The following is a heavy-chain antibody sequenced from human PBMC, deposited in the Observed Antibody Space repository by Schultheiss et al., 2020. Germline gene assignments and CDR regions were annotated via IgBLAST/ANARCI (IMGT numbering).Heavy chain of an antibody. J-gene: IGHJ6*02. CDR3: ARDWRSGYRFYYTYYGMDV. Sequence: GGSLRLSCAASGFSFDSNWMSWVRQAPGKGLEWVANIRGDGSEKYYVDSVRGRFTISRDNAKNSLYLQMNSLRAEDTAVYYCARDWRSGYRFYYTYYGMDVWGQGTTVTVSS. CDR2: IRGDGSEK. CDR1: GFSFDSNW. D-gene: IGHD3-22*01. V-gene: IGHV3-7*01.